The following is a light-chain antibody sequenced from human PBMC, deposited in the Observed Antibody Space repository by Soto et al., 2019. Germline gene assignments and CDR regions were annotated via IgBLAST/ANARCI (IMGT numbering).Light chain of an antibody. CDR3: SSYTTSNTRQIV. J-gene: IGLJ1*01. V-gene: IGLV2-14*03. CDR1: SSDVGGYNY. Sequence: QSALTQPASVSGSPGQSITISCTGTSSDVGGYNYVSWYQPHPGKAPKLIIYDVTNRPSGVSNPFSGSKSGNTASLTISGLQPEDEADYYCSSYTTSNTRQIVFGTGTKVTVL. CDR2: DVT.